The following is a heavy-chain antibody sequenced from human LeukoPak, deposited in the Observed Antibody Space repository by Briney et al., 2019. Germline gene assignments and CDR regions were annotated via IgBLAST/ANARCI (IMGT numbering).Heavy chain of an antibody. CDR2: ITSSSSYI. J-gene: IGHJ4*02. V-gene: IGHV3-21*01. D-gene: IGHD2-2*01. CDR1: AFTFSSYS. CDR3: ARENTPAAKKAGGFFDY. Sequence: PGGTLRRSCAASAFTFSSYSMDWVRQAPGKGLEWVSSITSSSSYISYADSVKGRFTIARDNARKSLHLQMTSLRAEDTAVYYCARENTPAAKKAGGFFDYWGQGTLVTVSS.